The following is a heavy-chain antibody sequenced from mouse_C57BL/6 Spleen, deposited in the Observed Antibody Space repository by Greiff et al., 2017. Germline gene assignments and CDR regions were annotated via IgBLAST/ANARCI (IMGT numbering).Heavy chain of an antibody. J-gene: IGHJ4*01. CDR1: GYSITSGYY. D-gene: IGHD2-5*01. Sequence: DVKLQESGPGLVKPSQSLSLTCSVTGYSITSGYYWNWIRQFPGNKLEWMGYISYDGSNNYNPSLKNRISITRDTSKNQFFLKLNSVTTEDTATYYCARALYSNYGDYAMDYWGQGTSVTVSS. CDR3: ARALYSNYGDYAMDY. V-gene: IGHV3-6*01. CDR2: ISYDGSN.